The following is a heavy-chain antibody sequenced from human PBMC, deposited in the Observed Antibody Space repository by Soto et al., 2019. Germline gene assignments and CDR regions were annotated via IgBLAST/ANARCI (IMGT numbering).Heavy chain of an antibody. D-gene: IGHD6-13*01. J-gene: IGHJ4*02. CDR1: GGTFSSYT. CDR3: ARDGEAAYYFDY. CDR2: IIPILGIA. V-gene: IGHV1-69*04. Sequence: SVKVSCKASGGTFSSYTISWVRQAPGQGLEWMGRIIPILGIANYAQKFQGRVTITADKSTSTAYMELSSLRSEDTAVYYCARDGEAAYYFDYWGPGTLVTVFS.